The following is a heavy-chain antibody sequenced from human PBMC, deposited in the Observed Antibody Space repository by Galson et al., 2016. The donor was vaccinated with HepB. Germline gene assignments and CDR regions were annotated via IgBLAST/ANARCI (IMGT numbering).Heavy chain of an antibody. CDR2: ISYDGRNT. CDR1: GFTFNAYG. V-gene: IGHV3-30*15. Sequence: SLRLSCAASGFTFNAYGVHWVRQAPGKGLEWVAVISYDGRNTYYADSVKGRFTISRDNSKNTLYLEMSSLRVEDTAVYYCARVGLIGGATHPPHYYFDKWGQGTLVTVSS. J-gene: IGHJ4*02. D-gene: IGHD3-16*02. CDR3: ARVGLIGGATHPPHYYFDK.